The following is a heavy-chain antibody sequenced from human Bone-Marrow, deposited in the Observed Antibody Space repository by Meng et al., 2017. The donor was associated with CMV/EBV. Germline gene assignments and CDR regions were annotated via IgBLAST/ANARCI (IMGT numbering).Heavy chain of an antibody. Sequence: GGSLRLSCVASGFTFRSYWMNWVRQAPGKGLEWVSSISSSSSYIYYADSVKGRFTISRDNAKNSLYLQMNSLRAEDTAVYYCARSTAVVSFDYWGQGTLVTVSS. CDR1: GFTFRSYW. CDR3: ARSTAVVSFDY. V-gene: IGHV3-21*01. D-gene: IGHD5-18*01. CDR2: ISSSSSYI. J-gene: IGHJ4*02.